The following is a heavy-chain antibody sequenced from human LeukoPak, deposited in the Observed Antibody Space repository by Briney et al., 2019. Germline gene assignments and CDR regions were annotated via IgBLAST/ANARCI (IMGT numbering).Heavy chain of an antibody. CDR1: RFTFSSYV. D-gene: IGHD5-18*01. CDR2: IRYDGSYK. V-gene: IGHV3-30*02. J-gene: IGHJ4*02. Sequence: SGGSLRLSCAASRFTFSSYVMHWVRQAPGKGLEWVAFIRYDGSYKYYADSVKGRFTISRDNSKNTLYLQMNSLRAEDTAVYYCAKDPRDHSYGWSWRYFDYWGQGTLVTVSS. CDR3: AKDPRDHSYGWSWRYFDY.